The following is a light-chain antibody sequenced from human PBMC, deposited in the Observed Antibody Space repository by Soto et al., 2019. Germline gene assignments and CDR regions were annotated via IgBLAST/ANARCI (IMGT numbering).Light chain of an antibody. CDR1: STDVGRYNY. CDR2: DVS. Sequence: QSVLTQPASVSGSPGQSITISCTGTSTDVGRYNYVSWYQQHPGKAPKLMVYDVSNRPSWVSNRFSGSKSGITASLTISGLQAEDEADYYCSSYTSSSTLAVFGTGTKVTGL. CDR3: SSYTSSSTLAV. J-gene: IGLJ1*01. V-gene: IGLV2-14*01.